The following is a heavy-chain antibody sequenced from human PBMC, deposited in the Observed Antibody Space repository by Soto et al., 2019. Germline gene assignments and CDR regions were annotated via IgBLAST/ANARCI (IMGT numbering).Heavy chain of an antibody. D-gene: IGHD4-17*01. CDR1: GGSFSGYY. Sequence: SETLSLTCAVYGGSFSGYYWSWIRQPPGKGLEWIGEINHSGSTNYNPSLKSRVTISVDTSKNQFSLKLSSVTAADTAVYYCARGKHDYGDSYYYYYGMDVWGQGTTVTVS. J-gene: IGHJ6*02. CDR2: INHSGST. CDR3: ARGKHDYGDSYYYYYGMDV. V-gene: IGHV4-34*01.